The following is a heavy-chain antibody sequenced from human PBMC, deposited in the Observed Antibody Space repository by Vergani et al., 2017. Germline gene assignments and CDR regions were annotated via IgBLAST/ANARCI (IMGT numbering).Heavy chain of an antibody. V-gene: IGHV3-9*01. CDR3: AKDMEVFTIFGVVTPVDY. D-gene: IGHD3-3*01. CDR2: ISWNSGSI. Sequence: EVQLVESGGGLVQPGRSLRLSCAASGFTFDDYAMHWVRQAPGKGLEWVSGISWNSGSIGYADSVKGRFTISRDNAKNSLYLQMNSLRAEDTALYYCAKDMEVFTIFGVVTPVDYWGQGTLVTVSS. CDR1: GFTFDDYA. J-gene: IGHJ4*02.